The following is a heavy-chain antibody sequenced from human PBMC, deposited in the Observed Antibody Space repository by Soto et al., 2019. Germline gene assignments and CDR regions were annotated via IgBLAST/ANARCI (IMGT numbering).Heavy chain of an antibody. J-gene: IGHJ6*02. V-gene: IGHV3-33*01. D-gene: IGHD4-4*01. CDR1: GFTFSSYG. CDR2: IWYDGSNK. Sequence: LGGSLRLSCAASGFTFSSYGMHWVRQAPGKGLEWVAVIWYDGSNKYYADSVKGRFTISRDNSKDTLYLQMNSLRAEDTAVYYCARDYSNYIFYGMDVWGQGTTVTVSS. CDR3: ARDYSNYIFYGMDV.